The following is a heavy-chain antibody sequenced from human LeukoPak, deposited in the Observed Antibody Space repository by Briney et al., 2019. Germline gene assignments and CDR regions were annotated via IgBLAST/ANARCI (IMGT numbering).Heavy chain of an antibody. CDR1: GGSVRDNY. Sequence: SETLSLTCTVSGGSVRDNYWSWIRQPPGKGLEWIGRVYTGGSPNYNSSLKSRVALSLDTSRNQFSMNLTSVTAADTAVYFCARGSTFTRFDFWGQGVLVTVSS. CDR3: ARGSTFTRFDF. CDR2: VYTGGSP. D-gene: IGHD3-10*01. V-gene: IGHV4-4*07. J-gene: IGHJ4*02.